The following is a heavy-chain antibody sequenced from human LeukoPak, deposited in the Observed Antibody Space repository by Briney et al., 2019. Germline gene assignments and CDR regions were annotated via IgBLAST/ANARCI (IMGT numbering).Heavy chain of an antibody. CDR2: INPNSGGT. D-gene: IGHD3-22*01. Sequence: ASVKVSCKASGYTFTGYYMHWVRQAPGQGLEWMGWINPNSGGTNYAQKFQGRVTMTRDTSISTAYMELSRLRSDDTAVYYCARDYYDSSGYGHNFDYWGQGALVTVSS. J-gene: IGHJ4*02. CDR3: ARDYYDSSGYGHNFDY. CDR1: GYTFTGYY. V-gene: IGHV1-2*02.